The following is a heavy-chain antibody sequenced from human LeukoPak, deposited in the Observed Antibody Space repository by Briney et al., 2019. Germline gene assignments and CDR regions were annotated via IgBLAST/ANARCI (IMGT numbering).Heavy chain of an antibody. J-gene: IGHJ4*02. Sequence: PSQTLSLTCTVSGGSISSGSYYWSWIRQPAGKGLEWIGRIYTSGSTNYNPSLKSRVTISVDRSKNQFSLKLSSVTAADTAVYYCARDQRYRGVDYWGQGTLVIVSS. V-gene: IGHV4-61*02. D-gene: IGHD1-26*01. CDR3: ARDQRYRGVDY. CDR1: GGSISSGSYY. CDR2: IYTSGST.